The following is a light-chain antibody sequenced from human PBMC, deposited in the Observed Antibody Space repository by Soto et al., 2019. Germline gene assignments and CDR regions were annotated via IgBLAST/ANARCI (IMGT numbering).Light chain of an antibody. Sequence: EIVLTQSPGTLSLSPGERATLSCRASQSVSSSYLAWYQQKPGQGPRLLIYGASSRATGIPDSFSGSGSATDFILTISRLEPEDFAVYYCQQYGSSPPNTFGQGTKLEIK. CDR2: GAS. J-gene: IGKJ2*01. CDR1: QSVSSSY. V-gene: IGKV3-20*01. CDR3: QQYGSSPPNT.